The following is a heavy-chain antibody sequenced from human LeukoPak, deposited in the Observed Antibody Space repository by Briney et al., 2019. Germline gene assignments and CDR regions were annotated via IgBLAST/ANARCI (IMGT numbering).Heavy chain of an antibody. V-gene: IGHV3-30*02. J-gene: IGHJ4*02. D-gene: IGHD1-7*01. CDR1: GFTFSSYG. CDR2: IRYDGSNK. Sequence: GGSLRLSCAASGFTFSSYGMHWVRQAPGKGLEWVAFIRYDGSNKYYADSVKGRFTISRDNSKNTLYLQMNSLRAEDTAAYYCAKAGKGITGTTADWGQGTLVTVSS. CDR3: AKAGKGITGTTAD.